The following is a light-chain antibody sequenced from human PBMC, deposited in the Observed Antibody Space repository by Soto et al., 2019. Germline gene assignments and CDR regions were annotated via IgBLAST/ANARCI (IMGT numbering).Light chain of an antibody. Sequence: QSALTQPASVSGSPGQSITISCTGTSSDVGGYNYVSWYQQHPGKAPKLMIYEVSNRPSGVSNRFSGSKSGTTASLTISGLQAEDEADYYCSSYTSSSTLLFGTGTKLTVL. CDR2: EVS. J-gene: IGLJ1*01. CDR3: SSYTSSSTLL. V-gene: IGLV2-14*01. CDR1: SSDVGGYNY.